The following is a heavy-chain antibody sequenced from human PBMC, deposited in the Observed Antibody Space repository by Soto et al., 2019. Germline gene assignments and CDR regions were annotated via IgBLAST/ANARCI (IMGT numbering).Heavy chain of an antibody. V-gene: IGHV3-49*05. D-gene: IGHD4-17*01. Sequence: EVQLVESGGGLVRPGRSLRLSCSTSGFTFGDYGMTWFRQAPGKGLEWVGLIRSKSYGKTPEYAASATDRFTISSDDSKRIAYLQMNSLKADDTAVYYCTRERWDYGDTKWYFDLWGRGTLVTVSS. CDR1: GFTFGDYG. CDR3: TRERWDYGDTKWYFDL. CDR2: IRSKSYGKTP. J-gene: IGHJ2*01.